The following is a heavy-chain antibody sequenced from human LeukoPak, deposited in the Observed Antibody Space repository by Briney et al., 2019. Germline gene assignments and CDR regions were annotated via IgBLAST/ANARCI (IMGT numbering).Heavy chain of an antibody. D-gene: IGHD3-22*01. J-gene: IGHJ4*02. V-gene: IGHV3-30-3*01. Sequence: GGSLRLSCSASGFTFSIYAIHWVRQAPGKVLEWAAVISHDGSNKYYADSVKGRFTISRDNSKNTLCLQMNSLRAEDTAVYYCARDYDYSGYLIDYWGQGTLVTVSS. CDR2: ISHDGSNK. CDR1: GFTFSIYA. CDR3: ARDYDYSGYLIDY.